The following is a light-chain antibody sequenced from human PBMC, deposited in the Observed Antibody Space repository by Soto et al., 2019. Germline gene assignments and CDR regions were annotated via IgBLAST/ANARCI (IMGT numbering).Light chain of an antibody. Sequence: QSVLTQPPSASGTPGQRVTISCSGSSSNIGGNTVNWYQQIPGTAPKLLIYSNSQRPSGVPDRFSGYKSGSSASLAISGLQSEDEADYYCAAWDDSLNRPVFGGGTQLTVL. J-gene: IGLJ7*01. V-gene: IGLV1-44*01. CDR1: SSNIGGNT. CDR3: AAWDDSLNRPV. CDR2: SNS.